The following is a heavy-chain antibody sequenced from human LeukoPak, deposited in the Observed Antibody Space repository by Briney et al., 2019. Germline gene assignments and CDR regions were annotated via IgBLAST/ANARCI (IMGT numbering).Heavy chain of an antibody. CDR3: ARVGYSSGWPRDWYFDL. Sequence: SETLSLTCTVSGGSISSSSYYWSWIRQPPGKGLEWIGYIYYSGSTNYNPSLKSRVTISVDTSKNQFSLKLSSVTAADTAVYYCARVGYSSGWPRDWYFDLWGRGTLVTVSS. D-gene: IGHD6-19*01. CDR1: GGSISSSSYY. CDR2: IYYSGST. V-gene: IGHV4-61*01. J-gene: IGHJ2*01.